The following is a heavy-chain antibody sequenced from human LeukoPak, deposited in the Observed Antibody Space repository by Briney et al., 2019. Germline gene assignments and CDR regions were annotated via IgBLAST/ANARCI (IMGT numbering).Heavy chain of an antibody. J-gene: IGHJ3*02. CDR3: ARDGGTTSNPSHDTFAI. Sequence: PSQTLSLTCTVSGGSISSGANYWSWIRQPSGRGLEWIGYISHSESAYYSPSLESRITISVDRSKNQFSLKLKSVTAADTAIYYRARDGGTTSNPSHDTFAIWGQGTMVAVSS. CDR1: GGSISSGANY. CDR2: ISHSESA. V-gene: IGHV4-30-2*01. D-gene: IGHD4-11*01.